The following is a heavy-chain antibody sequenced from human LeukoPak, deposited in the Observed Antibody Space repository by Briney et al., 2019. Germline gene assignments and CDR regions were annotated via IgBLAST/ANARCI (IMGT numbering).Heavy chain of an antibody. Sequence: ASWKVSCRASGYSFTGYYMNGWRKAPGQGLNWMGWINPNSGDTKYAQKFQGRVTMTRDTSISTAYMELSRLRSVDTAVYYCARDTVGATLFDYWGQGTLVTVSS. CDR1: GYSFTGYY. CDR3: ARDTVGATLFDY. V-gene: IGHV1-2*02. D-gene: IGHD1-26*01. J-gene: IGHJ4*02. CDR2: INPNSGDT.